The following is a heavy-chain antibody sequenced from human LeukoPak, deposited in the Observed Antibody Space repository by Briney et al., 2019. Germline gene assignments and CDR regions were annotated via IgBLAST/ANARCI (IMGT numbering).Heavy chain of an antibody. V-gene: IGHV3-30*01. J-gene: IGHJ6*03. Sequence: PGRSLRLSCAASGFTFSSYAMHWVRQAPGKGLEWVAVISYDGSNKYSADSVKGRFTISRDNSKNTLYLQMNSLRAEDTALYDCARESSPGTRWYYYYYYMDVWGKGTTVTVSS. CDR1: GFTFSSYA. D-gene: IGHD2-2*01. CDR2: ISYDGSNK. CDR3: ARESSPGTRWYYYYYYMDV.